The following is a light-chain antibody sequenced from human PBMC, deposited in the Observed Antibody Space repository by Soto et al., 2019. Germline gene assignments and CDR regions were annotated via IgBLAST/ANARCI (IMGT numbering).Light chain of an antibody. J-gene: IGLJ2*01. CDR2: GNS. CDR3: QSYDSSLSGPYVV. Sequence: QSVLTQPPSVSGAPGQRVTICCTGSSSNIGAGYDVHWYQQLPGTAPKLLIYGNSNRPSGVPDRFSGSKSGTSASLAITGLQAEDEADYYCQSYDSSLSGPYVVFGGGTKLTVL. CDR1: SSNIGAGYD. V-gene: IGLV1-40*01.